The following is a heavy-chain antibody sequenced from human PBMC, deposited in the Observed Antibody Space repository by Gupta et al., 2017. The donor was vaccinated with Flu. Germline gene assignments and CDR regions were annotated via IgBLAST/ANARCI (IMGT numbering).Heavy chain of an antibody. CDR3: ARDSAGAEAANLDH. D-gene: IGHD2-15*01. Sequence: EVRLVESEGGLVQPGGSLRLSCAASGCTFSLYWMSWVRQTPEKGLEWVANINQDGSQKHFLDTVGGRFTISRDNARNSLELHMTRLRDEDTAVYYCARDSAGAEAANLDHWGQGTLVTVSS. CDR2: INQDGSQK. V-gene: IGHV3-7*01. J-gene: IGHJ4*02. CDR1: GCTFSLYW.